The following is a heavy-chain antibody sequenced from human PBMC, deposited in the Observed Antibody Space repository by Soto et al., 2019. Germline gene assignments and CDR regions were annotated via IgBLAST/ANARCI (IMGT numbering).Heavy chain of an antibody. CDR1: GGYINSGGYS. CDR2: IYHSGST. CDR3: ARARANWGLYGMDV. J-gene: IGHJ6*02. V-gene: IGHV4-30-2*01. D-gene: IGHD7-27*01. Sequence: QLQLQESGSGLVKPSQTLSLTCAVSGGYINSGGYSWSWIRQPPGKGLEWIGYIYHSGSTYYNPSLKSRVTISVDRSKNQFSLNLSSVTAADTAVYYCARARANWGLYGMDVWGLGTTVTVSS.